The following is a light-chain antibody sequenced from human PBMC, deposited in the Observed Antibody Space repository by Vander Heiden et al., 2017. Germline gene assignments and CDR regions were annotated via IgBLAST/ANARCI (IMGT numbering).Light chain of an antibody. J-gene: IGKJ1*01. CDR1: QSVSSY. CDR2: DAS. CDR3: QQRSNWPPEGT. V-gene: IGKV3-11*01. Sequence: EIVLTQSPATLSLSPGERASLSCRASQSVSSYLAWYQQKPGQAPRLLIYDASNRATGIPARFSGSGSGTDFTLTISSLEPEDFAVYYCQQRSNWPPEGTFRQGTKVEIK.